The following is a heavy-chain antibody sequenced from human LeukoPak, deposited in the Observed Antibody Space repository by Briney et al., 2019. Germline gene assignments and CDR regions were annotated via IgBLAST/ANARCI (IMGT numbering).Heavy chain of an antibody. V-gene: IGHV3-11*01. CDR1: GFTFSDYY. CDR2: ISSSGSTI. J-gene: IGHJ4*02. Sequence: SGGSLRLSCAASGFTFSDYYMSWIRQAPGKGLEWVSYISSSGSTIYYADSVKGRFTISRDNAKNSLYLQMNSLRAEDTAVYYCARGNYYDSSGYQTNWGQGTLVTVSS. CDR3: ARGNYYDSSGYQTN. D-gene: IGHD3-22*01.